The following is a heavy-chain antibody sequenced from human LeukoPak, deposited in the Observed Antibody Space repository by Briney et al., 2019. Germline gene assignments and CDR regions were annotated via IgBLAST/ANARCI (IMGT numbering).Heavy chain of an antibody. V-gene: IGHV1-2*02. J-gene: IGHJ4*02. CDR2: INPNSGGT. CDR1: GYTFTGYY. Sequence: ASVKVSCKASGYTFTGYYMHWVRQAPGQGLEWMGWINPNSGGTNYAQKFQGRVTMTRDTSISTAYMELSRLRSDDTAVYYCARVSAQMGGSGSYSYFDYWGQGTLVTVSS. CDR3: ARVSAQMGGSGSYSYFDY. D-gene: IGHD3-10*01.